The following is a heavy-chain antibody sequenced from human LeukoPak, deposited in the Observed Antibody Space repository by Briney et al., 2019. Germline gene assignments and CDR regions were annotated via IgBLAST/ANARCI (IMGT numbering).Heavy chain of an antibody. J-gene: IGHJ4*02. V-gene: IGHV4-4*02. Sequence: SGTLSPTCGVSGGSISSTNWYSWVRQPPGQGLEWIGEISLSGLTNYNPSLKSRVTMSLDKSKNLLSLTLTSVTAADTAVYYCSRESGAFSPFGYWGQGTLVTVTS. D-gene: IGHD1-26*01. CDR2: ISLSGLT. CDR3: SRESGAFSPFGY. CDR1: GGSISSTNW.